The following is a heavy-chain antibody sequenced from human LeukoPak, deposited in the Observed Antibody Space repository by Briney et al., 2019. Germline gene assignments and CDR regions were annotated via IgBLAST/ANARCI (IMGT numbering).Heavy chain of an antibody. D-gene: IGHD5-18*01. CDR1: GGSISSSSYY. CDR3: ASRSSSGYSYGYREDY. CDR2: IYYSGST. Sequence: SETLSLTCTVSGGSISSSSYYWGWTRQPPGKGLEWIGSIYYSGSTYYNPSLKSRVTISVDTSKNQFSLKLSSVTAADTAVYYCASRSSSGYSYGYREDYWGQGTLVTVSS. V-gene: IGHV4-39*01. J-gene: IGHJ4*02.